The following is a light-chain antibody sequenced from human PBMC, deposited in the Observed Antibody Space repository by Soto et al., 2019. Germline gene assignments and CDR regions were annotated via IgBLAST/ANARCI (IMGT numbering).Light chain of an antibody. V-gene: IGKV1-8*01. J-gene: IGKJ1*01. CDR2: AAS. Sequence: VRMTQSPSSFSASTGDRVTITCRASQGISSYLAWYLQKPGKAPKLLIYAASNLQSGVPSRFSGSGSGTDFTLTISSLQPEDFATYFCQQSYSTPPWTFGQGTKVDIK. CDR1: QGISSY. CDR3: QQSYSTPPWT.